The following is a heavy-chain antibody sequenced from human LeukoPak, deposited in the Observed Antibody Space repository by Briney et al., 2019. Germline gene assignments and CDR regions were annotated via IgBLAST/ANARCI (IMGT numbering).Heavy chain of an antibody. Sequence: TSETLSLTCTVSGGSISSSSYYWGWIRQPPGKGLEWIGSIYYSGSAHYNPSLKSRVTISVDTSKNQFSLKLTSVTAADTAVYYCATTGGITMIVVVSGAFDYWGQGTLVTVSS. CDR2: IYYSGSA. D-gene: IGHD3-22*01. CDR1: GGSISSSSYY. CDR3: ATTGGITMIVVVSGAFDY. J-gene: IGHJ4*02. V-gene: IGHV4-39*01.